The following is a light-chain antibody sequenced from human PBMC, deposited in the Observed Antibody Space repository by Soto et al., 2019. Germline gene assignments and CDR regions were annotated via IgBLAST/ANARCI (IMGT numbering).Light chain of an antibody. CDR1: SSNIGAGYD. CDR3: QSYDNTLSGWV. J-gene: IGLJ3*02. V-gene: IGLV1-40*01. Sequence: QSVLTQPPSVSGAPGQRVTISCTGSSSNIGAGYDVHWYQQLPGTAPKLLIYGNTNRPSGVPDRFSGSRSGTSASLAITGLQAEDDGDYYCQSYDNTLSGWVFGGGTQLTVL. CDR2: GNT.